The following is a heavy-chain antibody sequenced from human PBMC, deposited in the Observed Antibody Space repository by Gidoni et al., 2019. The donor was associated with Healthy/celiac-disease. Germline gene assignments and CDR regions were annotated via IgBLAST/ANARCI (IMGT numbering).Heavy chain of an antibody. CDR1: GGTFSRYA. CDR2: IIPIFGTA. J-gene: IGHJ6*03. CDR3: ARDSPYSGYDRYYYYYYMDV. V-gene: IGHV1-69*06. D-gene: IGHD5-12*01. Sequence: QVQLVQSGAEVKKPGSSVKVSCKASGGTFSRYAISWGRQAPGHGLEWMGGIIPIFGTANYAQKFQGRVTITADKSTSTAYMELSSLRSEDTAVYYCARDSPYSGYDRYYYYYYMDVWGKGTTVTVSS.